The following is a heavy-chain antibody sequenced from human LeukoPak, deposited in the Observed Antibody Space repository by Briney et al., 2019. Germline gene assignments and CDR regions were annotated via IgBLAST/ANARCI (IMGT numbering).Heavy chain of an antibody. V-gene: IGHV3-30-3*01. Sequence: GGSLRLSCAASGFTFSSYAMYWVRQAPGKGLEWVAVISYDGNNKYYADSVKGRFTISRDDSKNTLSLQMNSLRAGDTAVYYCARGAPERISSSTNYYFDYWGQGTLVTVSS. CDR2: ISYDGNNK. J-gene: IGHJ4*02. CDR3: ARGAPERISSSTNYYFDY. D-gene: IGHD6-6*01. CDR1: GFTFSSYA.